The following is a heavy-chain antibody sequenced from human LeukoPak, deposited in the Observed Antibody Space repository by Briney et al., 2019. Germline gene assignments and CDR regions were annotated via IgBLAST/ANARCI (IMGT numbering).Heavy chain of an antibody. J-gene: IGHJ5*02. CDR1: DESLSGYY. Sequence: SETLSLTCSVYDESLSGYYWGWFRQPPGKGLEWIGEINRSGSTNYNPSLMSRDTISVDTSKSQFSLKLSSVTAADTAVYYCARARSGSQRWFDPWGQGTLVTVSS. V-gene: IGHV4-34*01. CDR2: INRSGST. CDR3: ARARSGSQRWFDP. D-gene: IGHD3-3*01.